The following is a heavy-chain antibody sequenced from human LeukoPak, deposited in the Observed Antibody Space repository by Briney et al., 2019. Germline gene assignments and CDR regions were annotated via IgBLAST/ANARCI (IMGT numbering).Heavy chain of an antibody. D-gene: IGHD6-13*01. CDR1: GYTFTGYY. Sequence: ASVKVSCKASGYTFTGYYMHWVRQAPGQGLEWMGWINPNSGGTNFAQKFQGRVTMTRDTSISTAYMELSRLRSDDTAVYYCARSASEAAAGEDWFDPWGQGTLVTVSS. CDR3: ARSASEAAAGEDWFDP. CDR2: INPNSGGT. V-gene: IGHV1-2*02. J-gene: IGHJ5*02.